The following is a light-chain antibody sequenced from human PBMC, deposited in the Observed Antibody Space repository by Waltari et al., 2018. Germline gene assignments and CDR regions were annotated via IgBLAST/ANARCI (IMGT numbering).Light chain of an antibody. V-gene: IGKV3-20*01. J-gene: IGKJ5*01. CDR2: GAS. CDR1: QSVSTSY. Sequence: DIVLTQSPGTLSLSPGERATLSCRASQSVSTSYLAWYQQKPGQAPRLLIYGASSRATGIPDRFSGSGSGTDFTLTISRLEPEEFAVYYCQQYGSSPSITFGQGTRLEIK. CDR3: QQYGSSPSIT.